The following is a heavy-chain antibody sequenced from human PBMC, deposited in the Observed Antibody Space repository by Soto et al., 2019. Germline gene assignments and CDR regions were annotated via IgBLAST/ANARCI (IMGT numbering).Heavy chain of an antibody. J-gene: IGHJ4*02. CDR2: VYNSGST. D-gene: IGHD6-13*01. CDR1: GGSISSNY. Sequence: SETLSLTCTVSGGSISSNYWTWIRQPPGKGLEWIGYVYNSGSTNYNPSLKSRVTISEDTSKSQFSLKVNSMTAADTAVYYCARYHREAVAGYTLDNWGQGILVTVSS. V-gene: IGHV4-59*01. CDR3: ARYHREAVAGYTLDN.